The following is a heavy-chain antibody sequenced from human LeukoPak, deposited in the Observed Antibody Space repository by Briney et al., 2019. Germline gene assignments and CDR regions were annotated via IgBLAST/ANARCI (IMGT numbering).Heavy chain of an antibody. Sequence: ASVKVSCKTSGYTFIDSFIHWMQQAPGKGFEWMGLIDPEDGATEYAERFQGRVTITADRSTDTAYLELTSLRSDDTAVYFCAARMRSWGQGTRVTVSS. J-gene: IGHJ5*02. V-gene: IGHV1-69-2*01. CDR3: AARMRS. CDR1: GYTFIDSF. CDR2: IDPEDGAT. D-gene: IGHD2/OR15-2a*01.